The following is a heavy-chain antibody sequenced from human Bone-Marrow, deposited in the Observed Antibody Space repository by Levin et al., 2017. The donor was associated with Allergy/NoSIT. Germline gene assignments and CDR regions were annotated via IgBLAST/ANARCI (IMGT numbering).Heavy chain of an antibody. CDR3: AKSRGNRHSGYCSSTSCQAPPMDV. J-gene: IGHJ6*03. Sequence: GGSLRLSCAASGFTFSSYGMHWVRQAPGKGLEWVAVISYDGSNKYYADSVKGRFTISRDNSKNTLYLQMNSLRAEDTAVYYCAKSRGNRHSGYCSSTSCQAPPMDVWGKGTTVTVSS. CDR1: GFTFSSYG. D-gene: IGHD2-2*01. V-gene: IGHV3-30*18. CDR2: ISYDGSNK.